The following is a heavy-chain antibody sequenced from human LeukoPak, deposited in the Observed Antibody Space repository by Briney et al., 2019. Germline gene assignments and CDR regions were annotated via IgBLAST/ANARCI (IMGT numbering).Heavy chain of an antibody. J-gene: IGHJ4*02. CDR1: GYTFTGYY. V-gene: IGHV1-2*02. CDR2: INPNSGGT. Sequence: ASVKVSCRASGYTFTGYYMHWVRQAPGQGLEWMGWINPNSGGTNYAQKFQGRVTMTRDTSISTAYMELSRLRSDDTAVYYCASPYYYGSGSPDYWGQGTLVTVSS. CDR3: ASPYYYGSGSPDY. D-gene: IGHD3-10*01.